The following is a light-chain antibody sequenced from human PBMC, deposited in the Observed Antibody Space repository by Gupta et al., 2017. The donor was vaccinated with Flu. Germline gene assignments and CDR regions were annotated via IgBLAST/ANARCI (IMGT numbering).Light chain of an antibody. Sequence: KVTTCCSGSTYNIGYNYVSWYQQFPGTAPKLLIYGIDERPSGISTRFSGSKSGKSATLVIAGLQTGDEADYYCRSWDSTLDVGVFGGGTQVTVL. CDR1: TYNIGYNY. CDR3: RSWDSTLDVGV. V-gene: IGLV1-51*02. CDR2: GID. J-gene: IGLJ3*02.